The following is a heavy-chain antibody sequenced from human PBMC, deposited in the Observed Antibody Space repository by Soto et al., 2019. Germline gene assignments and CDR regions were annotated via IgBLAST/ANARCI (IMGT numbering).Heavy chain of an antibody. J-gene: IGHJ6*03. CDR3: ARDGAYCSGTGCRDYYHYMDV. V-gene: IGHV3-21*01. D-gene: IGHD2-2*01. CDR2: ISGSTIYI. CDR1: GFSFSDYS. Sequence: EVQLVESGGGLVKPGGSLRLSCAASGFSFSDYSMNWVRQAPGKGLEWVSSISGSTIYIYYADSLKGRFTVSRDNAEKSLYLQMNSRRAEATAVYYCARDGAYCSGTGCRDYYHYMDVWGQGTTVTVSS.